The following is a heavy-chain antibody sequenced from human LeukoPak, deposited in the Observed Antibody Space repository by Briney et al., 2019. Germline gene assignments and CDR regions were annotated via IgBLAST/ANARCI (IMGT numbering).Heavy chain of an antibody. CDR3: ARDPSNTSGWYQYFDA. V-gene: IGHV1-18*01. J-gene: IGHJ2*01. CDR1: GYTFTHHG. D-gene: IGHD6-19*01. Sequence: ASVRVSCKASGYTFTHHGIAWIRQAPGQGLEWLGWISCYNGDTIYAQKFQGRVTLTTEKSTSTVYMELRSLTSDDTAVYYCARDPSNTSGWYQYFDAWGRGTLVSVSS. CDR2: ISCYNGDT.